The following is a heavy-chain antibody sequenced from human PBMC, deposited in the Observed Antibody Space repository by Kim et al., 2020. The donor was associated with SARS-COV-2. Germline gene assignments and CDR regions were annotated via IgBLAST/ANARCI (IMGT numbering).Heavy chain of an antibody. J-gene: IGHJ4*02. D-gene: IGHD5-12*01. CDR3: ASLTINY. Sequence: EASGTNYADSGKGRFPISRDNAKNTLYLQMNSLRAEDTAVYYCASLTINYWGQGTLVSVSS. CDR2: EASGT. V-gene: IGHV3-74*01.